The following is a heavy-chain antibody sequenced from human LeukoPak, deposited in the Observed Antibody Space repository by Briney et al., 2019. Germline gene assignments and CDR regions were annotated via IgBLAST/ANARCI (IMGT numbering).Heavy chain of an antibody. CDR2: MNPDSGNT. D-gene: IGHD2-2*02. Sequence: GASVKVSCNAARYTFTSYDINWVRQAPGQGLEWMGWMNPDSGNTGYAQKFQGRVGMTRNTSISTAYMELGGLTSDDTAVYFCARGSHRGYCTTSNCYTVDYWGQGTLVSVSS. V-gene: IGHV1-8*01. CDR1: RYTFTSYD. J-gene: IGHJ4*01. CDR3: ARGSHRGYCTTSNCYTVDY.